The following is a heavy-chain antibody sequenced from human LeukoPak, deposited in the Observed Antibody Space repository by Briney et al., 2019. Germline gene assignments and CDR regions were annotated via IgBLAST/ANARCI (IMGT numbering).Heavy chain of an antibody. CDR2: ISAYNGNT. V-gene: IGHV1-18*01. CDR3: ARDAAKVYYFDY. Sequence: ASVKVSCKASGYTFTSYGISWVRQAPGQGLEWMGWISAYNGNTNYAQKFQGRVTMTRDTSISTAYMELSRLRSDDTAVYYCARDAAKVYYFDYWGQGTLVTVSS. CDR1: GYTFTSYG. J-gene: IGHJ4*02. D-gene: IGHD6-25*01.